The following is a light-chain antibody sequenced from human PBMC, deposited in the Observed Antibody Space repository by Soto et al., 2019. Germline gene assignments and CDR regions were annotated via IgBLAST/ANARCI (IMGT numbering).Light chain of an antibody. J-gene: IGKJ1*01. CDR2: DAS. CDR3: QQSSNWQGT. Sequence: EIVLTQSPATLSLSPGERATLSCRASQSVSTYLAWYQQTPGRPPRLLIYDASKRAPGIPARFSGSGSGTDVTLTVSSLGPEDFAVYYCQQSSNWQGTFGRGTRVDIK. V-gene: IGKV3-11*01. CDR1: QSVSTY.